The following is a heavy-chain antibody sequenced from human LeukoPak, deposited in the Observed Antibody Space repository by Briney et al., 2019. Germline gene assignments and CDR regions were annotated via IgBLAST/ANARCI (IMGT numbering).Heavy chain of an antibody. Sequence: KNRPMACAISGDRVTSNSAAWNWIRQSPSRGLEWLGRTYYRSKWYNDYAVSVKSRITINPDTSKNQFSLQLNSVTPEDTAVYYCARSTGGANWFDPWGQGTLVTVSS. CDR1: GDRVTSNSAA. V-gene: IGHV6-1*01. D-gene: IGHD3-10*01. J-gene: IGHJ5*02. CDR2: TYYRSKWYN. CDR3: ARSTGGANWFDP.